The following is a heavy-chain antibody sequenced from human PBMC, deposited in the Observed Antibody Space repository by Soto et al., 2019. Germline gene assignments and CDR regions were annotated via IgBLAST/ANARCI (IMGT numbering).Heavy chain of an antibody. D-gene: IGHD3-10*01. CDR2: INNSGST. J-gene: IGHJ4*02. Sequence: QVQLQEAGPGLVKPSQTLSLTCTVSGGSMSSGGYYWNWIRQDPGKGLEWIGYINNSGSTFYNPSLKGRGTISVGTSSNQFSLKVTSVTAADTAVYYCARGTTSLAFWGQGLLVTVSS. V-gene: IGHV4-31*03. CDR1: GGSMSSGGYY. CDR3: ARGTTSLAF.